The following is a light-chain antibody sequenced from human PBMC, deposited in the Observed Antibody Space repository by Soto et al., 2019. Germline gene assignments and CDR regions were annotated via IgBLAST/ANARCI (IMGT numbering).Light chain of an antibody. CDR2: NAS. CDR3: QHCDTSWP. V-gene: IGKV1-5*01. CDR1: RNIERW. Sequence: DIQMTQSPSTLSASVGDRVTITCRASRNIERWLAWYQQKPGKPPKLLILNASTLGSGVPSRFSGSGSGTEFTLTISGLQPDDFATYYCQHCDTSWPVGQGTKVDIK. J-gene: IGKJ1*01.